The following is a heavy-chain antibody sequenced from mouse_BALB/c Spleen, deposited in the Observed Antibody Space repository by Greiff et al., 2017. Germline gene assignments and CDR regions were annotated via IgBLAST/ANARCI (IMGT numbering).Heavy chain of an antibody. Sequence: VQLQPPGAELVKPGASVKLSCKASGYTFTSYWMHWVKQRPGQGLEWIGEINPSHGRTNYNEKFKSKATLTVDKSSSTAYMQLSSLTSEDAAVEYCARAIYYYGSSYRDFDGWGEGTTVTVSS. J-gene: IGHJ1*01. CDR1: GYTFTSYW. V-gene: IGHV1S81*02. D-gene: IGHD1-1*01. CDR3: ARAIYYYGSSYRDFDG. CDR2: INPSHGRT.